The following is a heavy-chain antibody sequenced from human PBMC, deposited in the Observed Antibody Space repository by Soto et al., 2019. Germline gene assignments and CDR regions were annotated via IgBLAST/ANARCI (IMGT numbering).Heavy chain of an antibody. D-gene: IGHD6-19*01. CDR2: IKQDGSEK. Sequence: EVQLVESGGGLVQPGGSLRLSCAASGFTCSSYWMNWVRQAPGKGLEWVANIKQDGSEKNYVDSVKGRVTISRDNAKNSLYLQMNSLRAEDTAVYYCARDDNPNLPNGWYDAFDIWGQGTMVTVSS. V-gene: IGHV3-7*01. CDR1: GFTCSSYW. CDR3: ARDDNPNLPNGWYDAFDI. J-gene: IGHJ3*02.